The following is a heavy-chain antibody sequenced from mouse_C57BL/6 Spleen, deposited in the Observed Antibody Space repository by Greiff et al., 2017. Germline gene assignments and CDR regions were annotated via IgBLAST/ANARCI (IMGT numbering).Heavy chain of an antibody. Sequence: QVQLQQSGAELVRPGASVKLSCKASGYTFTDYYINWVKQRPGQGLEWIARIYPGSGNTYSNEKFKGKATLTAEKSSSTAYMQLSSLTSEESAVYFCARLYYDYDDGGHYAMDYWGQGTSVTVSS. V-gene: IGHV1-76*01. CDR2: IYPGSGNT. CDR1: GYTFTDYY. CDR3: ARLYYDYDDGGHYAMDY. J-gene: IGHJ4*01. D-gene: IGHD2-4*01.